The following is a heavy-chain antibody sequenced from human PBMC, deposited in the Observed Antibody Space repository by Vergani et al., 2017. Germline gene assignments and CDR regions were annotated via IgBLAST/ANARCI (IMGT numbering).Heavy chain of an antibody. D-gene: IGHD5-24*01. CDR2: IKSKTDGGTT. J-gene: IGHJ4*02. CDR3: AKLDGYNNYRQSLDY. V-gene: IGHV3-15*01. CDR1: GFTFSNAW. Sequence: EVQLVESGGGLVKPGGSLRLSCAASGFTFSNAWMSWVRQAPGKGLEWVGRIKSKTDGGTTDYAAPVKGRFTISRDDSKNTLYLQMNSLKTEDTAVYYCAKLDGYNNYRQSLDYWGQGTLVTVSS.